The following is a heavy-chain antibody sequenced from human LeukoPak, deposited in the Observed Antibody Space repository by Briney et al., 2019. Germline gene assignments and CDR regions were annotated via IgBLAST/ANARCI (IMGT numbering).Heavy chain of an antibody. CDR3: ARVGAPYSSSWYFSL. J-gene: IGHJ4*02. CDR1: GGSISSYY. D-gene: IGHD6-13*01. Sequence: SETLSLTCTVSGGSISSYYWSWIRQPPGKGLEWIGYIYYSGSTNYTPSLKSRVTISVDTSNNHFSLKLSSVTAADTAVYYCARVGAPYSSSWYFSLWGQGTLVTVSS. CDR2: IYYSGST. V-gene: IGHV4-59*01.